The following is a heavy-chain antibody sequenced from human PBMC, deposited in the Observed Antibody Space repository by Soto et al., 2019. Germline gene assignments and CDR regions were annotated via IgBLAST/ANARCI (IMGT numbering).Heavy chain of an antibody. D-gene: IGHD2-2*02. Sequence: PGGSLRLSCAASGFTFSSYWMTWFRQAPGKGLEWVADMNQDGGEKYYVDSVKGRFTISRDNARTSLYLQMNRLRVEDTAVYYCARVDCSPYNCYNLYYGRDVLGQGTTVTVSS. V-gene: IGHV3-7*04. J-gene: IGHJ6*02. CDR1: GFTFSSYW. CDR2: MNQDGGEK. CDR3: ARVDCSPYNCYNLYYGRDV.